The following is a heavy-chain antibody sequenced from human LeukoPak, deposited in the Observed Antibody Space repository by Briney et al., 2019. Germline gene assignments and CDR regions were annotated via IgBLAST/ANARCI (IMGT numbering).Heavy chain of an antibody. CDR3: AKGRRDAYNYCFDY. V-gene: IGHV3-23*01. CDR1: GFTFSNYG. Sequence: GGSLRLSCAASGFTFSNYGMNWVRQAPGKGLEWVSGISGGGGSTYYADSVKGRFTISRDNSKNTLYVQMNSLRAEDTAAYYCAKGRRDAYNYCFDYWGQGTLVTVSS. D-gene: IGHD5-24*01. J-gene: IGHJ4*02. CDR2: ISGGGGST.